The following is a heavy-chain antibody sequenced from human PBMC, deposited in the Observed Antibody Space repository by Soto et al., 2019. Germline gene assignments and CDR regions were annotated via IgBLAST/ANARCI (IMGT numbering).Heavy chain of an antibody. CDR2: IYYSGST. Sequence: QLQLQESGPGLVKPSETLSLTCTVSGGSISSSSYYWGWIRQPPGKGLEWIGSIYYSGSTYYNPSLKSRFTISVNTSKNHFPRKLSFVTAANTAVYYCASPEGYWGKGTLVTVSS. J-gene: IGHJ4*02. V-gene: IGHV4-39*01. CDR1: GGSISSSSYY. CDR3: ASPEGY.